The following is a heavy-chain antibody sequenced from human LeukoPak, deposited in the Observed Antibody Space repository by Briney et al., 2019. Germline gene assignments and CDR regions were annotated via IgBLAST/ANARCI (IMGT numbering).Heavy chain of an antibody. D-gene: IGHD3-22*01. Sequence: GGSLRLSCAASGFTFSTYAMSWVRQAPGKGLEWVSSISNSGGTTYYADSVKGRFTISRDNSRNTLVLQMNSLRAEDTAVYYCTTYCYDSSGYYYPYYFDYWGQGTLVTVSS. CDR3: TTYCYDSSGYYYPYYFDY. V-gene: IGHV3-23*01. CDR1: GFTFSTYA. CDR2: ISNSGGTT. J-gene: IGHJ4*02.